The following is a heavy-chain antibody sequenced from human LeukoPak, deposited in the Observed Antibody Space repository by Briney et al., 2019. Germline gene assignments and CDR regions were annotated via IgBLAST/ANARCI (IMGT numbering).Heavy chain of an antibody. CDR1: GGTFSSDA. D-gene: IGHD3-10*01. Sequence: GASVKVSCKASGGTFSSDAISWVRQAPGQGLEWMGGIIPIFGTANYAQKFQGRVTITTDESTSTAYMELSSLRSEDTAVYYCASLGTPFTYYYGSGSPSGYYYMDVWGKGTTVTVSS. CDR2: IIPIFGTA. CDR3: ASLGTPFTYYYGSGSPSGYYYMDV. J-gene: IGHJ6*03. V-gene: IGHV1-69*05.